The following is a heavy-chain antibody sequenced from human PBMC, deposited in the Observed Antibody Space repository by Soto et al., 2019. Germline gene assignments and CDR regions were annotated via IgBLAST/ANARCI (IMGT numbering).Heavy chain of an antibody. D-gene: IGHD2-8*01. CDR3: VRLIGNSWLDS. J-gene: IGHJ5*01. Sequence: TLSLTCAVSGGSISSGGYSWSWIRQPPGKGLEWIGYIYHSGSTYYNPSLKSRVTISVDRSKNQFSLQLNSVTPDDTAVYYCVRLIGNSWLDSWGQGTLVTVSS. CDR1: GGSISSGGYS. V-gene: IGHV4-30-2*01. CDR2: IYHSGST.